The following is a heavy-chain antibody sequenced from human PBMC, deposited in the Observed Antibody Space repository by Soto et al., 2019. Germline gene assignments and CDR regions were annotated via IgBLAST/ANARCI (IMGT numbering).Heavy chain of an antibody. CDR1: GYTFTSYG. CDR3: ARDQAVSAAYYYYYYMDV. J-gene: IGHJ6*03. V-gene: IGHV1-18*01. Sequence: QVQLVQSGAEVKKPGASVKVSCKASGYTFTSYGISWVRQAPGQGLEWMGWISAYNGNTNYAQKLQGRVTMTTDTTPSTAYMELRSLRSDDTAVYYCARDQAVSAAYYYYYYMDVWGKGNTVTVSS. D-gene: IGHD6-13*01. CDR2: ISAYNGNT.